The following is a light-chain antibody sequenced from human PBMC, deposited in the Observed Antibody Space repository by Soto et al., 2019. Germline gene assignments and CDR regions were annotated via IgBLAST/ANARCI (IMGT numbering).Light chain of an antibody. CDR1: SSNIGAGYD. CDR2: GNS. Sequence: QSVLTQPPSVSGAPGQRVTISCTGSSSNIGAGYDVHWYQQLPGTAPKLLIYGNSNRPSGVPDRFSGSKSGTSASLAITGLRAEDEADYYCQSHDSSLSGWVFGGGTKLTVL. J-gene: IGLJ3*02. CDR3: QSHDSSLSGWV. V-gene: IGLV1-40*01.